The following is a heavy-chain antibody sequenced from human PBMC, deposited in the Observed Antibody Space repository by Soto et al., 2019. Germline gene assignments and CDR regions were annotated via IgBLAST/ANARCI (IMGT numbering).Heavy chain of an antibody. V-gene: IGHV1-69*13. J-gene: IGHJ4*02. Sequence: VKVSCKASGGTFSSYAIGWVRQAPGQGLEWMGGIIPIFGAANYAQKFQGRVTITADESTSTAYMELSSLRSEDTAVYYCARAQRSYCSRTPCYFFHYWGTGILVTVS. D-gene: IGHD2-2*01. CDR3: ARAQRSYCSRTPCYFFHY. CDR1: GGTFSSYA. CDR2: IIPIFGAA.